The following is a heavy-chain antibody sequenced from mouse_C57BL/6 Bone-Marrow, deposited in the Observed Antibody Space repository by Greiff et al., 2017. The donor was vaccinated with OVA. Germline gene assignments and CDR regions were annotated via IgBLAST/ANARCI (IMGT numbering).Heavy chain of an antibody. J-gene: IGHJ2*01. CDR3: ARVGPYGTYYFDY. V-gene: IGHV1-26*01. CDR2: INPNNGGT. D-gene: IGHD1-1*02. Sequence: VQLQQSGHELVKPGASVKISCKASGYTFTDYYMNWVKQSHGKSLEWIGDINPNNGGTSYNQKFKGKATLTVDKSSSTAYMELRSLTSEDSAVYYCARVGPYGTYYFDYWGQGTTLTVSS. CDR1: GYTFTDYY.